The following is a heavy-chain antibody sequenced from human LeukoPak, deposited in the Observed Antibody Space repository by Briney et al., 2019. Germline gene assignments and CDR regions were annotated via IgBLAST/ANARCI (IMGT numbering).Heavy chain of an antibody. Sequence: SETLSLTCSVSGGCISNSSYYWGWIRQPPGKGLEWIGSIYYSGSTYYNPSLKSRVTISVDTSKNQFSLKLSSVTAADTAVYYCARLPNVYYYYCMDVWGKGTTVTVSS. CDR2: IYYSGST. J-gene: IGHJ6*03. V-gene: IGHV4-39*01. CDR1: GGCISNSSYY. CDR3: ARLPNVYYYYCMDV.